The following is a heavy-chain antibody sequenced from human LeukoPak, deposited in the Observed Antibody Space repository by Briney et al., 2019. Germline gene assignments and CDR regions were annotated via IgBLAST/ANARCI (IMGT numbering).Heavy chain of an antibody. J-gene: IGHJ4*02. Sequence: EASVKVSCKASGYTFTSYYMHWVRQAPGQGLEWMGWISAYNGNTNYAQKLQGRVTMTTDTSTSTAYMELRSLRSDDTAVYYCARGSPGTTDYWGQGTLVTVSS. CDR2: ISAYNGNT. D-gene: IGHD1-7*01. V-gene: IGHV1-18*04. CDR3: ARGSPGTTDY. CDR1: GYTFTSYY.